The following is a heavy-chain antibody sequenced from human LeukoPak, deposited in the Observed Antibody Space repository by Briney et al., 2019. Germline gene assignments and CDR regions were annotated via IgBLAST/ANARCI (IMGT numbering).Heavy chain of an antibody. Sequence: KTSETLSLTCTVSGGSISSSSYYWGWIRQPPGKGLEWIGSIYYSGSTYYNPSLKSRVTISVDTSKNQFSLKLSSVTAADTALYYCNGGSYYRDDAFDIWGQGTMVSVSS. D-gene: IGHD1-26*01. CDR1: GGSISSSSYY. CDR2: IYYSGST. V-gene: IGHV4-39*01. CDR3: NGGSYYRDDAFDI. J-gene: IGHJ3*02.